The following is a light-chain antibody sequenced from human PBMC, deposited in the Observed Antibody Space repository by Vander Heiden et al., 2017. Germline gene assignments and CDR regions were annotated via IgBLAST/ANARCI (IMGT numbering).Light chain of an antibody. CDR2: GAS. CDR3: QQLDSYPRT. CDR1: QGISNY. V-gene: IGKV1-9*01. J-gene: IGKJ4*01. Sequence: IQLTQSPSSLSASVGDRVTITCRASQGISNYLAWYQQKPGKAPNRLIYGASTLKTGVPSRFSGSGYGTDFTLTISSLQPEDFATYYCQQLDSYPRTFGGGTKVEIK.